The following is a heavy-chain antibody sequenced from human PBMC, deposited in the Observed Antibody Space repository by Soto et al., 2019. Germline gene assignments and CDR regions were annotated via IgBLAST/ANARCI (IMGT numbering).Heavy chain of an antibody. Sequence: QPWGSLRLSCAASGFTFITYWMHFFRQAPGKGLVWVSLINTDGSTTTYADSVKGRFTISRDNAKNTLYLQMNSLRAEDTAVYYCAGPGIAAAVYWGQGTLVTVSS. J-gene: IGHJ4*02. V-gene: IGHV3-74*01. D-gene: IGHD6-25*01. CDR3: AGPGIAAAVY. CDR1: GFTFITYW. CDR2: INTDGSTT.